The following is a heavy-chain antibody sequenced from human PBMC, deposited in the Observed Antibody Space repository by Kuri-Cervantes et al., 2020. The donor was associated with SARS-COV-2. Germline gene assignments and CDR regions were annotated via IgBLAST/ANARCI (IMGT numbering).Heavy chain of an antibody. CDR2: IWYDGSNK. CDR1: GFIFSDYG. V-gene: IGHV3-33*01. CDR3: ARDYIAARPGLDY. J-gene: IGHJ4*02. D-gene: IGHD6-6*01. Sequence: GESLKISCVGSGFIFSDYGIHWVRQAPGKGLEWVAVIWYDGSNKYYADSVKGRFTISRDNSKNTLYLQMNSLRAEDTAVYYCARDYIAARPGLDYWGQGTLVTVSS.